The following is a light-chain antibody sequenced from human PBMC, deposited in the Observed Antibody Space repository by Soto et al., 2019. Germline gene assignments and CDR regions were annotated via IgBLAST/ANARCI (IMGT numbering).Light chain of an antibody. Sequence: QSVLTQPPSASGSPGQSVTISCTGTSSDVGGYSYVSWYQQHPGKAPKLMIYEVNKRPSGVPDRFSGSKSGNTASLTVSGLQAEDEADYFCSSYAGRNIVLFGGGTKVTVL. J-gene: IGLJ2*01. CDR2: EVN. V-gene: IGLV2-8*01. CDR1: SSDVGGYSY. CDR3: SSYAGRNIVL.